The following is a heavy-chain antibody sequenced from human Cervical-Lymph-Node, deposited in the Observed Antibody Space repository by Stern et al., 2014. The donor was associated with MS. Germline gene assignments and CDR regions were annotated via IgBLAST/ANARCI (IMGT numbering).Heavy chain of an antibody. V-gene: IGHV4-39*01. D-gene: IGHD1-26*01. Sequence: QLQLQESGPGLVKPSETLSLTCTVSGGSISSSSYYWGWIRQPPGKGLEWIGSIYYSGSTYYNPSLKSRVTISVDTSKNQFSLKLSSVTAADTAVYYCARHILSGSFIFDYWGQGTLVTVSS. CDR2: IYYSGST. J-gene: IGHJ4*02. CDR1: GGSISSSSYY. CDR3: ARHILSGSFIFDY.